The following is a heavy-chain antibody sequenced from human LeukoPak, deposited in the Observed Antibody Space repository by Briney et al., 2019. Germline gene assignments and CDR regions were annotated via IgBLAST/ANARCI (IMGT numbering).Heavy chain of an antibody. V-gene: IGHV4-34*01. CDR2: INHSGST. D-gene: IGHD5-18*01. Sequence: SETLSLTWAVYGGSFSGYYWSWIRQPPAKGLEWIGEINHSGSTNYNPSLKSRVTISVDTSKNQFSLKLSSVTAADTAVYYCAREPRGYSYGSGIDYWGQGTLVTVSS. J-gene: IGHJ4*02. CDR3: AREPRGYSYGSGIDY. CDR1: GGSFSGYY.